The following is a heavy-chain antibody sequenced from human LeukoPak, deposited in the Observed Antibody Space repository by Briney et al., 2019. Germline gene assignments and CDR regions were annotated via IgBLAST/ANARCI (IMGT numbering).Heavy chain of an antibody. CDR1: GFTFSSYA. Sequence: GGSLRLSCAASGFTFSSYAMSWVRQAPGKGLEWVSAISGSGGSTYYADSVKGRFTISRDNSKNTLYLQMNSLRAGDTAVYYCAKDRTQLGEGWFDPWGQGTLVTVSS. V-gene: IGHV3-23*01. CDR3: AKDRTQLGEGWFDP. CDR2: ISGSGGST. D-gene: IGHD6-6*01. J-gene: IGHJ5*02.